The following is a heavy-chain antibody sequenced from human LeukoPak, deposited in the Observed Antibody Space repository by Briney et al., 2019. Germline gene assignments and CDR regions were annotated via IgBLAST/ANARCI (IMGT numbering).Heavy chain of an antibody. J-gene: IGHJ6*03. CDR3: AKDDRYCSSTSCYGASGMDV. CDR2: ISGSGGST. D-gene: IGHD2-2*01. CDR1: GFTFSSYG. Sequence: PGGSLRLSCAASGFTFSSYGMSWVRQAPGKGLEWVSAISGSGGSTYYADSVKGRFTISRDNSKNTLYLQMNSLRAEDTAVYYCAKDDRYCSSTSCYGASGMDVWGKGTTVTISS. V-gene: IGHV3-23*01.